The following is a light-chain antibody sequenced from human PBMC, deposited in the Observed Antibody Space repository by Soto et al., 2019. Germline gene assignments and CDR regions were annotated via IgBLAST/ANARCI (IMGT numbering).Light chain of an antibody. J-gene: IGKJ4*01. CDR3: QQYQNWPPLT. Sequence: EIVMTQSPATLSVSPGETATLSCRASQGVTIDLAWYQQKPGQAPRLLIYDASTRATGIPARFSGSGSGTEFTLTISSLQSEDFAVYYCQQYQNWPPLTFGGGTRAEIK. V-gene: IGKV3-15*01. CDR2: DAS. CDR1: QGVTID.